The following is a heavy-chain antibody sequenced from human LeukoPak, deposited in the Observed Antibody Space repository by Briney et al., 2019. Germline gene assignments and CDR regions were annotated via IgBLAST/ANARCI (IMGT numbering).Heavy chain of an antibody. D-gene: IGHD3-10*01. Sequence: GGSLRLSCAASGFTFSDYWMSWVRQAPGKGLEWVANIKQDGSEKYYVDSVKGRFTISRDNAKNSLHLQMNTLRAEDTAVYYCAKAGYGSGSSSFDQWGQGTLSPSPQ. J-gene: IGHJ4*02. CDR1: GFTFSDYW. V-gene: IGHV3-7*01. CDR3: AKAGYGSGSSSFDQ. CDR2: IKQDGSEK.